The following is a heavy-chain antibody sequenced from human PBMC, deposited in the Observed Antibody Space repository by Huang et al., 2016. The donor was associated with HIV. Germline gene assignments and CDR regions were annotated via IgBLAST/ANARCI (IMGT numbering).Heavy chain of an antibody. CDR1: GGTFSSYA. CDR2: ISPIHATS. V-gene: IGHV1-69*13. Sequence: QVQLVQSGAEVKRPGSSVKFSCKTSGGTFSSYAIVWVRQVHGQGLEGVGGISPIHATSNYEQKFQDRVTITADESTDTAFLELGGLKSEDTAMYFCARRQGGALLYWGQGTLITVT. D-gene: IGHD2-21*02. J-gene: IGHJ4*02. CDR3: ARRQGGALLY.